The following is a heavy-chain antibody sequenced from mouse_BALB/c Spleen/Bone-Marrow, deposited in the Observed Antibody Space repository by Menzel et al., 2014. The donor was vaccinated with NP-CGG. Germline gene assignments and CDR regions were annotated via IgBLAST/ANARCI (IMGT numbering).Heavy chain of an antibody. Sequence: DVQLQESGPSLVKPSQTLSLTCSVTGDCITSGFWNWIRKFPGNKLEFMGYISYSGSTFYNPSLKSRISITRDTSKNQSSLLINSVAAEDPATFCCAGVADYVVDCWGQGTTPAVAS. D-gene: IGHD2-4*01. CDR2: ISYSGST. CDR3: AGVADYVVDC. V-gene: IGHV3-8*02. J-gene: IGHJ2*01. CDR1: GDCITSGF.